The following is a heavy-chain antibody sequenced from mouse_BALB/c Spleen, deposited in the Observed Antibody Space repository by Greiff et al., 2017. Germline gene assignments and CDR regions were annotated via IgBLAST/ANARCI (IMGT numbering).Heavy chain of an antibody. V-gene: IGHV5-6-5*01. J-gene: IGHJ2*01. CDR2: ISSGGST. D-gene: IGHD2-3*01. CDR1: GFTFSSYA. CDR3: ARLDGYYFDY. Sequence: EVNVVESGGGLVKPGGSLKLSCAASGFTFSSYAMSWVRQTPEKRLEWVASISSGGSTYYPDSVKGRFTISRDNARNILYLQMSSLRSEDTAMYYCARLDGYYFDYWGQGTTLTVSS.